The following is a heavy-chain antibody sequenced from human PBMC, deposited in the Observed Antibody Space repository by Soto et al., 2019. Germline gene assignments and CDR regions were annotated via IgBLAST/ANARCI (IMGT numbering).Heavy chain of an antibody. J-gene: IGHJ4*02. CDR3: ARVNSWSYYRADY. CDR2: ISSSSSYI. Sequence: EVQLVESGGGLVKPGGSLRLSCAASGFTFSSYSMNWVRQAPGKGLEWVSSISSSSSYIYYADSVKGRFTISRDNAKNSLYLQMNSLRAEDTAVYYCARVNSWSYYRADYWGQGTLVTVSS. D-gene: IGHD1-26*01. CDR1: GFTFSSYS. V-gene: IGHV3-21*01.